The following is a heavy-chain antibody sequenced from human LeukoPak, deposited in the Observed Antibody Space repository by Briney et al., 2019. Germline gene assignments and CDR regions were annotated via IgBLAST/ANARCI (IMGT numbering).Heavy chain of an antibody. V-gene: IGHV3-23*01. Sequence: PGGSLRLSCAASGFTFSTYAMSWVRQAPGKGLEWVSAISGSGDSTYYADSVKGRFTISRDNSKNTIYLEMNSLRAEDTAVCYCAKGKDDYWGQGTLVTVSS. J-gene: IGHJ4*02. CDR3: AKGKDDY. CDR1: GFTFSTYA. CDR2: ISGSGDST.